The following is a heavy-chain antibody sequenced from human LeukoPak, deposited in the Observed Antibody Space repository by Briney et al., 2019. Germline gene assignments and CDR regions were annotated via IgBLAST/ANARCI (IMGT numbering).Heavy chain of an antibody. CDR3: ARELLDFPRGDAFDI. J-gene: IGHJ3*02. CDR2: INKNGGGT. V-gene: IGHV3-20*04. Sequence: GGSLRLSCTVSGFTFTDHGMSWVRQVSGKGLEWVSGINKNGGGTGYADSVKGRFTISRDNAKNSLYLQMNSLRAEDTAVYYCARELLDFPRGDAFDIWGQGTMVTVSS. D-gene: IGHD3-3*01. CDR1: GFTFTDHG.